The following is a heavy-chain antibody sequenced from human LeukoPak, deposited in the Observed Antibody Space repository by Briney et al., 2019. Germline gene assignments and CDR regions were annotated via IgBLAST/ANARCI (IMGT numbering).Heavy chain of an antibody. CDR1: GYTFTSYG. Sequence: ASVKVSCKASGYTFTSYGISWVRQAPGQGLEWMGWISAYNGNTNYAQKLQGRVTMTRDMSTSTVYMELSSLRSEDTAVYYCARGLAHYYDSSGYYFDYWGQGTLVTVSS. CDR2: ISAYNGNT. D-gene: IGHD3-22*01. J-gene: IGHJ4*02. CDR3: ARGLAHYYDSSGYYFDY. V-gene: IGHV1-18*01.